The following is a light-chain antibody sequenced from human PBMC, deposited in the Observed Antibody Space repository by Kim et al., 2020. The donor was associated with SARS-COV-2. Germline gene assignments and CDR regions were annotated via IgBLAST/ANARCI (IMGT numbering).Light chain of an antibody. J-gene: IGLJ3*02. Sequence: GQSVTISCTGTRSDIGGYDYVSWYQQYPGKAPKLMIYEINKRPSGVPDRFSGSKSGNTASLTVSGLQAEDEADYYCNSYAGSNNLVFGGGTQLTVL. CDR1: RSDIGGYDY. CDR3: NSYAGSNNLV. CDR2: EIN. V-gene: IGLV2-8*01.